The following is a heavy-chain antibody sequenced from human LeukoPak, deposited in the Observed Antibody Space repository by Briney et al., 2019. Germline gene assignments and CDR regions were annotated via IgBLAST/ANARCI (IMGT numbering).Heavy chain of an antibody. V-gene: IGHV3-21*01. Sequence: GGSLRLSCAASGFTFSSYAMTWVRQAPGKGLEWVSSISSRSTDIYHADSVKGRFAISRDNAQNSLYLQMNGLRVEDTAVYYCARMSGGWYGFDYWGQGTLVTVSS. D-gene: IGHD6-19*01. CDR1: GFTFSSYA. J-gene: IGHJ4*02. CDR3: ARMSGGWYGFDY. CDR2: ISSRSTDI.